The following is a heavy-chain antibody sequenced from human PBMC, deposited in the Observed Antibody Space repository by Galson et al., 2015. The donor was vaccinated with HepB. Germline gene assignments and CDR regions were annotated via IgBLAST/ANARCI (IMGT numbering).Heavy chain of an antibody. J-gene: IGHJ4*02. CDR2: ISSSGTM. CDR3: ARDCYGSY. CDR1: GFTFSTYS. V-gene: IGHV3-48*01. D-gene: IGHD2-2*01. Sequence: SLRLSCAASGFTFSTYSMNWVRQAPGKGLEWVSYISSSGTMNYADSVKGRFTISRDNTKNSLYLQINSLRAEDTAVYYCARDCYGSYWGQGTLVTVSS.